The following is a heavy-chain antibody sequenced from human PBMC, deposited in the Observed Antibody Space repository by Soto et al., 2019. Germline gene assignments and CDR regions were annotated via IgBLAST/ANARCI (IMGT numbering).Heavy chain of an antibody. CDR3: ARDRGYCANGVWFRYDY. V-gene: IGHV1-18*01. Sequence: QPQLVQSGAEVKKPGASVTVSCKASGYTFTSYGISWVRQAPGQGLEWMGWVSAYNGDTNYAQNFQGRVTMTTDTSTSTAYMDLRSLRSDDTATYYCARDRGYCANGVWFRYDYWGQGTLVTVSS. D-gene: IGHD2-8*01. CDR1: GYTFTSYG. J-gene: IGHJ4*02. CDR2: VSAYNGDT.